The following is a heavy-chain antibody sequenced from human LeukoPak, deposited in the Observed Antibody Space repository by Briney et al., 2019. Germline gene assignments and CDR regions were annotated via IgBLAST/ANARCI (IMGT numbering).Heavy chain of an antibody. Sequence: GGSLRLSCAASGFSFDDYAMHWVRQAPGKGLEWVSLISGDGSRTFYADSVKGRFTISRDNSKNSLYLQMNSLRTEDTALYYFAKDIPQPGYPDCWGQGTLVTVFS. CDR1: GFSFDDYA. D-gene: IGHD1-14*01. CDR2: ISGDGSRT. CDR3: AKDIPQPGYPDC. V-gene: IGHV3-43*02. J-gene: IGHJ4*02.